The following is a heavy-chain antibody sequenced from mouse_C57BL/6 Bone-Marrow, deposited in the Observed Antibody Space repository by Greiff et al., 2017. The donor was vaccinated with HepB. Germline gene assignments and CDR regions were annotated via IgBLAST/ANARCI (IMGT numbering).Heavy chain of an antibody. CDR2: ISNLAYSI. CDR3: ARKGDYYGSSYWYFDV. D-gene: IGHD1-1*01. J-gene: IGHJ1*03. CDR1: GFTFSDYG. V-gene: IGHV5-15*01. Sequence: EVMLVESGGGLVQPGGSLKLSCAASGFTFSDYGMAWVRQAPRKGPEWVAFISNLAYSIYYADTVTGRFTISRGNAKNTLYLEMSSLRSEDTAMYYCARKGDYYGSSYWYFDVWGTGTTVTVSS.